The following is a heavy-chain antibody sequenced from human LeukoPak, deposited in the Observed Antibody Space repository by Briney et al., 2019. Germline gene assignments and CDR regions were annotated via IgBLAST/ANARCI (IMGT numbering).Heavy chain of an antibody. Sequence: GGSLRLSCAASGFTFSSYGMHWVRQAPGKGLEWVAFIRYDGSNKYYADSVKGRFTTSRDNSKNTLYLQMNSLRAEDTAVYYCAKDLYSSRGGNAFDIWGQGTMVTVSS. V-gene: IGHV3-30*02. CDR3: AKDLYSSRGGNAFDI. J-gene: IGHJ3*02. CDR1: GFTFSSYG. D-gene: IGHD6-13*01. CDR2: IRYDGSNK.